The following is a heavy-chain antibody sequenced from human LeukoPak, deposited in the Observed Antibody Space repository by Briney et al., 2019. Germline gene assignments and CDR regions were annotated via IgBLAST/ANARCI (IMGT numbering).Heavy chain of an antibody. J-gene: IGHJ4*02. D-gene: IGHD3-3*01. V-gene: IGHV3-21*01. CDR1: GFTFSSYS. Sequence: GGSLRLSCAASGFTFSSYSMTWVRQAPGKGLEWVSSMSSGGRYIYYADSVRGRFTISRDNAKNSLCLLMNSLRVEDTAVYYCARDRPTGASRLFVVQWGQGTLVTVSS. CDR3: ARDRPTGASRLFVVQ. CDR2: MSSGGRYI.